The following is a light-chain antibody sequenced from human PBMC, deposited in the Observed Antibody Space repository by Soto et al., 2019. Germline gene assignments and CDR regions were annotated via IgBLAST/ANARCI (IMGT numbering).Light chain of an antibody. CDR2: IKN. CDR3: AAWDDSLNGHV. V-gene: IGLV1-44*01. J-gene: IGLJ1*01. Sequence: QSALTQPPSASGAPGQRVTISCSGSPSNIGENTVSWYQLLPGTAPKVVIYIKNKRPSGVPDRFSGSKSGTSASLAISGLQSEDEADYYCAAWDDSLNGHVFGTGTKVTVL. CDR1: PSNIGENT.